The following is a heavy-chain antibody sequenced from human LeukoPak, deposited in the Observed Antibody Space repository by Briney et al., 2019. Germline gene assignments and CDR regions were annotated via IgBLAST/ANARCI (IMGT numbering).Heavy chain of an antibody. D-gene: IGHD4-17*01. CDR1: GGSISSYY. CDR3: ARARGNYGDYALDY. J-gene: IGHJ4*02. V-gene: IGHV4-59*01. Sequence: PSETLSLTCTVSGGSISSYYWSWIRQPPGKGLEWIGYIYYSGSTNYNPSLKSRVTISVDTSKNQFSLKLRSVTAADTAVYYCARARGNYGDYALDYWGQGTLVTVSS. CDR2: IYYSGST.